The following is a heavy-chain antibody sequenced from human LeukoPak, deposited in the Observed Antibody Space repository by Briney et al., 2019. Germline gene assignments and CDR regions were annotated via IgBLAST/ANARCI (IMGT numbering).Heavy chain of an antibody. CDR3: ARKERLYYFDY. D-gene: IGHD3-3*01. J-gene: IGHJ4*02. Sequence: PSETLSLTCTVSGGSISSSSYYWGWLRQPPGKGLEWIGSIYYSGSTYYNPSLKSRVTISVDTSKNQFSLKLSSVTAADTAVYYCARKERLYYFDYWGQGTRVTVSS. CDR1: GGSISSSSYY. V-gene: IGHV4-39*07. CDR2: IYYSGST.